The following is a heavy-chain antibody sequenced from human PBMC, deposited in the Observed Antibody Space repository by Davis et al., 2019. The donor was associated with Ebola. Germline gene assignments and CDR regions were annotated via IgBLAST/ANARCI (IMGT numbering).Heavy chain of an antibody. CDR3: ARGKVVPAVTGYYYYGMDV. CDR2: IIPIFGTA. J-gene: IGHJ6*02. CDR1: GYTFTGYY. D-gene: IGHD2-2*01. Sequence: SVKVSCKASGYTFTGYYMHWVRQAPGQGLEWMGGIIPIFGTANYAQKFQGRVTITADESTSTAYMELSSLRSEDTAVYYCARGKVVPAVTGYYYYGMDVWGQGTTVTVSS. V-gene: IGHV1-69*13.